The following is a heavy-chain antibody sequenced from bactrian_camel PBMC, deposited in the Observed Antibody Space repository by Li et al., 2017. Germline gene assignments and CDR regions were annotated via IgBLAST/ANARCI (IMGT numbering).Heavy chain of an antibody. D-gene: IGHD8*01. CDR1: GYASVRKC. CDR2: ISPGSGRR. V-gene: IGHV3S55*01. Sequence: HVQLVESGGGSVQAGGSLRLSCTASGYASVRKCMGWFRQAPGKEREGVAAISPGSGRRWYGDSVKGRFTISRDDNQRTIYLQMNSLEPEDTAIYYCAASYRPSPLECPNQGRPDLFEYWGQGTQVTVS. J-gene: IGHJ4*01. CDR3: AASYRPSPLECPNQGRPDLFEY.